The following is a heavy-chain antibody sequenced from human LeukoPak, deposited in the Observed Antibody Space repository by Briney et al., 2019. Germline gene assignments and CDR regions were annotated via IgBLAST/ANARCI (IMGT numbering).Heavy chain of an antibody. D-gene: IGHD3-9*01. CDR1: GFTFSSYE. CDR3: ARYDILTGYGFDY. CDR2: ISSSGSTI. Sequence: GGSLRLSCAASGFTFSSYEMNWVRQAPGKGLEWVSYISSSGSTIYYADSVKGRFTISRDNAKNSLYLQMNSLRAEDAAVYYCARYDILTGYGFDYWGQGTLVTVSS. V-gene: IGHV3-48*03. J-gene: IGHJ4*02.